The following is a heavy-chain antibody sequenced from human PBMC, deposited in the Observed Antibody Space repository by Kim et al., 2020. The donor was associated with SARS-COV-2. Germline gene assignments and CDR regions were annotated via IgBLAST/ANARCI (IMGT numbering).Heavy chain of an antibody. CDR3: ASPLGSFDSSGYLY. V-gene: IGHV4-39*01. D-gene: IGHD3-22*01. CDR2: VFHPGRT. J-gene: IGHJ4*01. Sequence: SETLSLTCTVSGGSISSSSYYWAWIRQSPGKGLDWLGRVFHPGRTSYPPSLTRRVALSVDTSKNQFSLTLRSVTAADTAEYYCASPLGSFDSSGYLYWG. CDR1: GGSISSSSYY.